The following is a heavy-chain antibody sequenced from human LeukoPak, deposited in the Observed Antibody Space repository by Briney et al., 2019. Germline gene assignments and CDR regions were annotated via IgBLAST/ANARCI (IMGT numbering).Heavy chain of an antibody. CDR2: ISYDGSNK. V-gene: IGHV3-30-3*01. CDR3: ARRHYYGSGSPNYYYYGMDV. CDR1: GFTFTNYA. Sequence: PGGSLRLSCAASGFTFTNYAIHWVRQAPAKGLDGVAIISYDGSNKYYADSVKDRFTVSRDNSKNTLYLQMNSLRAEDTAVYYCARRHYYGSGSPNYYYYGMDVWGQGTTVTVSS. J-gene: IGHJ6*02. D-gene: IGHD3-10*01.